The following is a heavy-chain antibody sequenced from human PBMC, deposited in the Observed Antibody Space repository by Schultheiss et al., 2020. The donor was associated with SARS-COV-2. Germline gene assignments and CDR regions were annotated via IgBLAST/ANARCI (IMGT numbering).Heavy chain of an antibody. D-gene: IGHD2-15*01. Sequence: SQTLSLTCAVYGGSFSGYYWSWIRQPPGKGLEWIGEINHSGSTNYNPSLKSRVTISVDTSKNQFSLKLSSVTAADTAVYYCARGGYCSGGSCYSVFDYWGQGTLVTVSS. J-gene: IGHJ4*02. CDR3: ARGGYCSGGSCYSVFDY. CDR1: GGSFSGYY. CDR2: INHSGST. V-gene: IGHV4-34*01.